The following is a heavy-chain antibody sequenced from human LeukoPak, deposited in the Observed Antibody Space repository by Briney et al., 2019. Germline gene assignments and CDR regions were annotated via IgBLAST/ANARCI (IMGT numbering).Heavy chain of an antibody. CDR3: VRGDRVGATPDPSYYYGMDV. J-gene: IGHJ6*02. D-gene: IGHD1-26*01. CDR2: IKQDGSGK. Sequence: GGSLRLSCAASGFTFSNNWMSWVRQAPGKGLEWVANIKQDGSGKYYADSVKGRFTISRDTAKNSLYLQMNSLRAEDTAVYYCVRGDRVGATPDPSYYYGMDVWGQGTTVIVSS. V-gene: IGHV3-7*01. CDR1: GFTFSNNW.